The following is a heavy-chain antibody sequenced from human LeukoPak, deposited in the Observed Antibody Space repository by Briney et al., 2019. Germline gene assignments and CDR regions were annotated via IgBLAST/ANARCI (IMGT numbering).Heavy chain of an antibody. CDR3: ARTFSGSYYYYGMDV. J-gene: IGHJ6*02. Sequence: SVTLSLTCTVSGGSISSYYWSWIRQPPGKGLEWIGYIYYSGTTNYNPSLKSRVNISVDTSKNQFSLKLSSVTAADTAVYYCARTFSGSYYYYGMDVWGQGTTVTVSS. CDR2: IYYSGTT. CDR1: GGSISSYY. D-gene: IGHD1-26*01. V-gene: IGHV4-59*01.